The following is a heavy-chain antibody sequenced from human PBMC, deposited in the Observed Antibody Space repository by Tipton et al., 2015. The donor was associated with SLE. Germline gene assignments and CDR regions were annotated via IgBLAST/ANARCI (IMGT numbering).Heavy chain of an antibody. D-gene: IGHD1-26*01. J-gene: IGHJ4*02. V-gene: IGHV3-21*04. Sequence: SLRLSCAASGFTFSSYSMNWVRQAPGKGLEWVSSISSSSSYIYYADSVKGRFTISRDNAKNSVYLQMNSLRAEDTAFYYCARGSGIVGASEEGYWGQGTLVTVSS. CDR2: ISSSSSYI. CDR3: ARGSGIVGASEEGY. CDR1: GFTFSSYS.